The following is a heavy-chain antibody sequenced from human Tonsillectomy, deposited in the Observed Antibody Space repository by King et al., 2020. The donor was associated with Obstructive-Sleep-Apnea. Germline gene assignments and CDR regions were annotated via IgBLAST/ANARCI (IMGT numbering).Heavy chain of an antibody. D-gene: IGHD3-10*01. Sequence: VQLVEFGAEVKKPGASVKVSCKAFGYTFPSYDINWVRQATGQGLEWMGWMNPNSGNTGYAQKFQGRLTMTRNTSISTAYMALSSLRSEDTAVYYCARAYGSGSYYSRYFQHWGQGTLVTVSS. CDR1: GYTFPSYD. CDR3: ARAYGSGSYYSRYFQH. J-gene: IGHJ1*01. V-gene: IGHV1-8*01. CDR2: MNPNSGNT.